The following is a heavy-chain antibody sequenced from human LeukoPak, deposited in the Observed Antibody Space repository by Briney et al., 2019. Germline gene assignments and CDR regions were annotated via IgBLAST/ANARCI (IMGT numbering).Heavy chain of an antibody. CDR1: GGSISSGGYY. CDR3: ARAHIVGATSFDY. Sequence: SETLSLTCTVSGGSISSGGYYWSWIRQPPGKGLEWIGYIYHSGSTYYNPSLKSRVTISVDRSKNQFSLKLSSVTAADTAVYYCARAHIVGATSFDYWGQGTLVTVSS. CDR2: IYHSGST. D-gene: IGHD1-26*01. V-gene: IGHV4-30-2*01. J-gene: IGHJ4*02.